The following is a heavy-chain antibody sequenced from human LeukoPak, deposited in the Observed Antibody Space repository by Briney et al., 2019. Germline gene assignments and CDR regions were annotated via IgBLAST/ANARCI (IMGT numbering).Heavy chain of an antibody. D-gene: IGHD6-19*01. Sequence: ASVKVSSKVSGYTLTELAMHWVRQAPGKGLEWMGGFDPEDGETIYAQKFQGRVIMTEHTSTDTAYMELSSLTSEDTAVYYCAADGHSSGEDYWGQGTLVTVSS. CDR1: GYTLTELA. CDR2: FDPEDGET. J-gene: IGHJ4*02. V-gene: IGHV1-24*01. CDR3: AADGHSSGEDY.